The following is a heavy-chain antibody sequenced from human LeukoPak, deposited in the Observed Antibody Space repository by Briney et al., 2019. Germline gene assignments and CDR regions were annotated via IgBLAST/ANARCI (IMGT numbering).Heavy chain of an antibody. CDR2: ISGSSRTM. V-gene: IGHV3-48*04. J-gene: IGHJ4*02. Sequence: GGSLRLSCAASGFTFSTYSMNWVRQAPGKGLEWVSYISGSSRTMYYADSVKGRFTISRDNAKKSLYLQMNSLRAEDTAVYYCARDLGLYDYGGNIDYWGQGTLVTVSS. CDR3: ARDLGLYDYGGNIDY. CDR1: GFTFSTYS. D-gene: IGHD4-23*01.